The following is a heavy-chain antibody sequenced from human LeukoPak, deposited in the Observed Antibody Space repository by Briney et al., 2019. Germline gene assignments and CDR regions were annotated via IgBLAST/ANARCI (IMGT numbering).Heavy chain of an antibody. Sequence: VASVKVSCKASGYTFTSYDINWVRQATGQGLEWMGWMNPNSGNTGYAQKFQGRVTITRNTSISAAYMELSSLRSEDTAVYYCARGRRLVQTPTYYFDYWGQGTLVTVSS. CDR1: GYTFTSYD. J-gene: IGHJ4*02. D-gene: IGHD6-19*01. CDR2: MNPNSGNT. V-gene: IGHV1-8*03. CDR3: ARGRRLVQTPTYYFDY.